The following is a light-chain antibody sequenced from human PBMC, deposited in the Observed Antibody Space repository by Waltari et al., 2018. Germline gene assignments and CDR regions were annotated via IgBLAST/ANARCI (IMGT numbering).Light chain of an antibody. Sequence: DIRMTQSPSSLSASIGDRVTISCRASQNIATYLNWYQQKSGKAPKLLIYGASTLQSGVPSRFRGGGSGTDFTLTINSLRPEDVAIYFCQHSYNVPLTFGGGTQVEI. CDR3: QHSYNVPLT. J-gene: IGKJ4*01. V-gene: IGKV1-39*01. CDR2: GAS. CDR1: QNIATY.